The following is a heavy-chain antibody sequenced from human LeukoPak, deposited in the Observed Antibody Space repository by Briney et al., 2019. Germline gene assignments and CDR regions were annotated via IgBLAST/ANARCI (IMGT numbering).Heavy chain of an antibody. Sequence: SETLSLTCAVYGGSFSGYYWSWIRQPPGKGLEWIGYIYYSGSTNYNPSLKSRVTISVDTSKNQFSLKLSSVTAADTAVYYCARTYCSGGSCYFFDYWGQGTLVTVSS. CDR2: IYYSGST. D-gene: IGHD2-15*01. CDR3: ARTYCSGGSCYFFDY. CDR1: GGSFSGYY. V-gene: IGHV4-59*08. J-gene: IGHJ4*02.